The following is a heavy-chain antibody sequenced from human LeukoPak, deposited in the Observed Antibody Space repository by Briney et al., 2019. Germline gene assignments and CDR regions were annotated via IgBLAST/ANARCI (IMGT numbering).Heavy chain of an antibody. J-gene: IGHJ4*02. CDR3: ARDGGGYSYVGYFDY. CDR2: INHSGST. Sequence: SETLSLTCAAYGGSFSGYYWSWIRQPPGKGLEWIGEINHSGSTNYNPSLKSRVTISVDTSKNQFSLKLSSVTAADTAVYYCARDGGGYSYVGYFDYWGQGTLVTVSS. D-gene: IGHD5-18*01. V-gene: IGHV4-34*01. CDR1: GGSFSGYY.